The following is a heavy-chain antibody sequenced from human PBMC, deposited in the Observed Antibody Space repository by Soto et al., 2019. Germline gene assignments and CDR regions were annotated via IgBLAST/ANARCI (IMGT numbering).Heavy chain of an antibody. J-gene: IGHJ4*02. CDR2: IRTKLNRYSS. Sequence: PGGSLRLSCGASGFSFSDRYMDWVRQAPGKGLEWVGRIRTKLNRYSSDYAAAVAGRFTISREDSRNSLYLQMNSLRSEDTAVYYCASSTTSCHGGVCSLDYGGRGTMVTVS. CDR3: ASSTTSCHGGVCSLDY. V-gene: IGHV3-72*01. D-gene: IGHD2-2*01. CDR1: GFSFSDRY.